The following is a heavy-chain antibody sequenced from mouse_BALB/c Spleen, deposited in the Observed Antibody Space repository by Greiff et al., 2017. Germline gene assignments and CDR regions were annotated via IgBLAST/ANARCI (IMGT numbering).Heavy chain of an antibody. Sequence: EVQRVESGGGLVQPGGSRKLSCAASGFTFSSFGMHWVRQAPEKGLEWVAYISSGSSTIYYADTVKGRFTISRDNPKNTLFLQMTSLRSEDTAMYYCASDRYGYFDYWGQGTTLTVSS. CDR1: GFTFSSFG. CDR3: ASDRYGYFDY. V-gene: IGHV5-17*02. D-gene: IGHD2-14*01. J-gene: IGHJ2*01. CDR2: ISSGSSTI.